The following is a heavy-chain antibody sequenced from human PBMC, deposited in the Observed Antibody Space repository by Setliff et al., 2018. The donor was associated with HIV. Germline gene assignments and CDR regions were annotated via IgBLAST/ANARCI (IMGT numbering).Heavy chain of an antibody. D-gene: IGHD3-22*01. V-gene: IGHV4-59*01. J-gene: IGHJ4*02. CDR3: ARADYESGSYFFDY. Sequence: SETLSLTCTVSGDSISDYYWSWIRQSPGKGLEWIGYVYYTGTTSLNPSVKTRVSMSVDTSKKHFSMRLTSVTSADTAIYYCARADYESGSYFFDYWGQGTQVTVSS. CDR1: GDSISDYY. CDR2: VYYTGTT.